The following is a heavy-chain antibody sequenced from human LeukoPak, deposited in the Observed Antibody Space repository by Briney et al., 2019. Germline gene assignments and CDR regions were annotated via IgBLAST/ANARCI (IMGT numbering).Heavy chain of an antibody. D-gene: IGHD4-17*01. J-gene: IGHJ4*02. V-gene: IGHV4-59*01. CDR2: MYYSGRT. CDR3: ARSDLYGDYPPGNY. Sequence: SETLSLTCSVSGGFISNYYWSWIRQPPGKGLEWIGYMYYSGRTNYNPSLKSRVSISIDTSKNQFSLKLSSVTAADTAFYYCARSDLYGDYPPGNYWGQGTLVAVSS. CDR1: GGFISNYY.